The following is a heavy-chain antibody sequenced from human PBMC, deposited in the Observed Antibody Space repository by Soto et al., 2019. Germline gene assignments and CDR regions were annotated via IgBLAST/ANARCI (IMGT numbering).Heavy chain of an antibody. Sequence: ASVKVSCKASGYTFTSYGISWVRQAPGQGLEWMGWISAYNGNTNYAQKLQGRVTMTTDTSTSTAYMELSSLRSEDTAVYYCARDPELLYYYGMDVWGQGTTVTVSS. CDR3: ARDPELLYYYGMDV. CDR1: GYTFTSYG. J-gene: IGHJ6*02. CDR2: ISAYNGNT. D-gene: IGHD2-15*01. V-gene: IGHV1-18*01.